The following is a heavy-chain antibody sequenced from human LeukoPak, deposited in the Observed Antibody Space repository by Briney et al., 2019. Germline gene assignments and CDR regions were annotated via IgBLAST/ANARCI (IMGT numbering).Heavy chain of an antibody. V-gene: IGHV4-31*03. CDR3: ATVYDSSGSFDY. J-gene: IGHJ4*02. Sequence: SETLSLTCTVSGGSISSVGYYWSWIRQPPGKGLEWIGYIYYSGSTYYNPSLKSRVTISVDTSKNQFSLKLSSVTAADTAVYYCATVYDSSGSFDYWGQGTLVTVSS. CDR2: IYYSGST. CDR1: GGSISSVGYY. D-gene: IGHD3-22*01.